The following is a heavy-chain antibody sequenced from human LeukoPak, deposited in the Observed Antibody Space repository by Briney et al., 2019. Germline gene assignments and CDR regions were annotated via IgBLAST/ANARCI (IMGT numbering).Heavy chain of an antibody. J-gene: IGHJ4*02. CDR3: AKDQMYDITIFDY. Sequence: GRSLRLSCAASGFTFSSYAMSWVRQAPGKGLEWVSAISGSGGSTYYADSVKGRFTISRDNSKNTLYPQMNSLRAEDTAVYYCAKDQMYDITIFDYWGQGTLVTVSS. V-gene: IGHV3-23*01. D-gene: IGHD3-3*01. CDR2: ISGSGGST. CDR1: GFTFSSYA.